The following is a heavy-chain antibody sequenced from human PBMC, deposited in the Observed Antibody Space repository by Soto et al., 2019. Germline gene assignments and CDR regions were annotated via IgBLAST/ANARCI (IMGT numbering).Heavy chain of an antibody. J-gene: IGHJ4*02. CDR3: AKLVIGYCSGNTCDDY. V-gene: IGHV3-30*18. CDR1: GFTFSYG. CDR2: ISYDSSNK. D-gene: IGHD2-15*01. Sequence: VQLLESGGGLIQPGGSLRLSCAASGFTFSYGIHWLRQAPXXGLXXXAYISYDSSNKFYGDSVKGRFTISRDNSKNTQFLQMNSLRAEDTAVYYCAKLVIGYCSGNTCDDYWGQGTLVAVSS.